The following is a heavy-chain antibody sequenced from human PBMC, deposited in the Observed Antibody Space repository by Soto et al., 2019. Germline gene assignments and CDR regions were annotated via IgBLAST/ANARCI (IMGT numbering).Heavy chain of an antibody. Sequence: EVQLVESGGGLVQPGGSLRLSCAASGFTFDDYAIHWVRQAPGRGLEWVAGISWNGASIGYADSVKGRFTISRDNAKNSLHLQMNSLRSEDTALYYCANLPLYGSGFDCWGQGTLVTVSS. CDR1: GFTFDDYA. V-gene: IGHV3-9*01. CDR3: ANLPLYGSGFDC. J-gene: IGHJ4*02. CDR2: ISWNGASI. D-gene: IGHD3-10*01.